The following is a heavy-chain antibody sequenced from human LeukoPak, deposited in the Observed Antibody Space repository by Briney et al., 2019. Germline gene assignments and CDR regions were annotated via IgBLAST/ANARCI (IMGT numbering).Heavy chain of an antibody. CDR2: IKEDGSEM. J-gene: IGHJ6*02. CDR1: GFMFSRYW. D-gene: IGHD2-2*01. V-gene: IGHV3-7*05. CDR3: AGEDIVVVPAAKYYYYYGIDA. Sequence: GGSLRLSCAASGFMFSRYWMSWVRQAPGKGLEWVANIKEDGSEMYYVDSVKGRFTISRDNAKNSLYLQMNILRAEDTAVYYCAGEDIVVVPAAKYYYYYGIDAWGQGTTVTVSS.